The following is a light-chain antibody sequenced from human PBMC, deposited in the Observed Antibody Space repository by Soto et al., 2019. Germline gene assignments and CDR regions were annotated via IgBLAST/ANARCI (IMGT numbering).Light chain of an antibody. V-gene: IGLV2-11*01. CDR1: SSDVGYYNS. Sequence: QSVLTQPRSVSGSPGQSVTISCTGTSSDVGYYNSVSWYQQDPGKAPKLMIYDVNKRPSGVPDRFSGSKSGNTASLTISGLQAEDEADYYCCSYAGSYTLFGGGTKLTVL. J-gene: IGLJ2*01. CDR3: CSYAGSYTL. CDR2: DVN.